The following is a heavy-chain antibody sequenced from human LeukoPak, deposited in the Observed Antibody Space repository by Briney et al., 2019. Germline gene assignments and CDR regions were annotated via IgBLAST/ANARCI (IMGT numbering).Heavy chain of an antibody. D-gene: IGHD2-15*01. CDR2: IDNSGGGT. V-gene: IGHV3-21*01. Sequence: PGGSLGLSCAASGFTFSSYAMSWVRQAPGKGLEWVSAIDNSGGGTYYADSVKGRFTISRDTARNSLYLQMNGLRAEDTAVYYCARTRYCSSSSCHIAFDIWGQGTVVTVSS. CDR3: ARTRYCSSSSCHIAFDI. J-gene: IGHJ3*02. CDR1: GFTFSSYA.